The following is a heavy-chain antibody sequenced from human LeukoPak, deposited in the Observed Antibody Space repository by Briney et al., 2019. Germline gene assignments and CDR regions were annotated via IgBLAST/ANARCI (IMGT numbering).Heavy chain of an antibody. Sequence: GGSLRLSCAASGFTFSSYAMSWVRQAPGKGLEWVSSISSSSSYIYYADSVKGRFTISRDNAKNSLYLQMNSLRAEDTAVYYCARRGDSSWSDYWGQGTLVTVSS. CDR2: ISSSSSYI. J-gene: IGHJ4*02. CDR3: ARRGDSSWSDY. D-gene: IGHD6-13*01. V-gene: IGHV3-21*01. CDR1: GFTFSSYA.